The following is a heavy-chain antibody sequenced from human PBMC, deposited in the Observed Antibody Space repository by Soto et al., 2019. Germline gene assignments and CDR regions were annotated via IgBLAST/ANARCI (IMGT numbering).Heavy chain of an antibody. CDR3: ARGTGGGNSCYFDY. CDR2: IYWDDDM. D-gene: IGHD2-21*02. J-gene: IGHJ4*02. V-gene: IGHV2-5*02. CDR1: GFSLSSSGVG. Sequence: QITLKESGPTLVKPTQTLTLTCSFSGFSLSSSGVGVGWIRQPPGKALEWLALIYWDDDMRYSPSLQRRLTITKDTSKNQVVLTVTDMDPVATATYYCARGTGGGNSCYFDYWGQGTLVTVSS.